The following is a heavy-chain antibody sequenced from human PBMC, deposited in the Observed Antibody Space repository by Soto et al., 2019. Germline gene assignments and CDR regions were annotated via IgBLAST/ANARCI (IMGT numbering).Heavy chain of an antibody. D-gene: IGHD3-22*01. CDR1: GFTLTRSA. CDR3: ARDKSSGYYPY. CDR2: INAGNGNT. V-gene: IGHV1-3*01. J-gene: IGHJ4*02. Sequence: ASVKVSCKASGFTLTRSAVRWVRQAPGQRLEWMGWINAGNGNTKYSQKFQGRVTITRDTSASTAYMELSSLRSEDTAVYYCARDKSSGYYPYWGQGTLVTVSS.